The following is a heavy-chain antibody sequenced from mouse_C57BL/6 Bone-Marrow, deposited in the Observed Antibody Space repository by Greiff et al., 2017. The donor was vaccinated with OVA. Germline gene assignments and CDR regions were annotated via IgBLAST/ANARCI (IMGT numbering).Heavy chain of an antibody. V-gene: IGHV1-12*01. CDR3: ARHYGNHAGYAMDD. CDR1: GYTFTSYN. D-gene: IGHD2-1*01. Sequence: LQESGAELVRPGASVKMSCKASGYTFTSYNMHWVKQTPRQGLEWIGAIYPGNGDTSYNQKFKGKATLTVAKSSSTAYMQLSSLTSEDSAVYFCARHYGNHAGYAMDDWGQGTSVTVSS. CDR2: IYPGNGDT. J-gene: IGHJ4*01.